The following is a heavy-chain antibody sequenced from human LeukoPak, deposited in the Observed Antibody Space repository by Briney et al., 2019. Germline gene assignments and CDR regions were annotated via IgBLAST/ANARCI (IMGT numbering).Heavy chain of an antibody. J-gene: IGHJ5*02. Sequence: GGSLRLSCSGSGFNFGTHAMHWVRQAPGKGLEWVAMIWRGGNYKFYAESVKGRFTISRDDFRSDLSLQMDSLRVEDTALYHCVIDPPDSGWAFWSWGQGALVTVSS. D-gene: IGHD6-19*01. CDR1: GFNFGTHA. CDR3: VIDPPDSGWAFWS. V-gene: IGHV3-33*01. CDR2: IWRGGNYK.